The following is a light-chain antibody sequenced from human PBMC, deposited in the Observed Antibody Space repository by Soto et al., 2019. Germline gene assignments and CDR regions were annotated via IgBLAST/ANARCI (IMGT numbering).Light chain of an antibody. CDR2: DAS. J-gene: IGKJ2*01. Sequence: DLQMPQSPSTLSASVGDRVTSTCRTTQSISSWLAWYQQKPGKAPKLRISDASTLESGVPARFSGSGSGTDFTLTSSRLQPDGSATYYWQQYSSYYTFGQGTKREIK. V-gene: IGKV1-5*01. CDR3: QQYSSYYT. CDR1: QSISSW.